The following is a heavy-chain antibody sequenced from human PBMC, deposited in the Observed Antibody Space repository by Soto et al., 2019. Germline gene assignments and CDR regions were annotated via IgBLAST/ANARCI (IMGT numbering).Heavy chain of an antibody. D-gene: IGHD2-21*02. CDR2: MLSDEYTT. J-gene: IGHJ6*02. CDR3: ARAGAGPQMRDPDCLDV. CDR1: GFIFRNYD. Sequence: PGGSLRLPCVGSGFIFRNYDIHWVRQAPGKGLEWLGVMLSDEYTTYYAAALEGRSILDRRNSQSSIYLEITGLRVEDGALYFCARAGAGPQMRDPDCLDVWGQGTTVTVSS. V-gene: IGHV3-33*01.